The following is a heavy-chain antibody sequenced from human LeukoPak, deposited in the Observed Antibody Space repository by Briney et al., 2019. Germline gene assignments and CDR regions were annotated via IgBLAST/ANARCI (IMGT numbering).Heavy chain of an antibody. V-gene: IGHV3-74*01. CDR2: INSDGSST. CDR1: GFTFSSYW. CDR3: ASTTIFGVVMPYYYYYYMDV. D-gene: IGHD3-3*01. Sequence: SCAASGFTFSSYWMHWVRQAPGKGLVWVSRINSDGSSTSYADSVKGRFTISRDNAKNTLYLQMNSLRAEDTAVYYCASTTIFGVVMPYYYYYYMDVWGKGTTVTVSS. J-gene: IGHJ6*03.